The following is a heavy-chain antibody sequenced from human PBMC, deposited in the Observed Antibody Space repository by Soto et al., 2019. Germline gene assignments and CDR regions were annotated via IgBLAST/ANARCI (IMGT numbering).Heavy chain of an antibody. CDR2: IYYSGST. Sequence: PSETLSLTCTVSGGSISSYYWSWIRQPPGKGLEWIGYIYYSGSTNYNPSLKSRVTISVDTSKNQFSLKLGSVTAADTAVYYCARAVDENYDYYYYMDVWGKGTTVTVSS. J-gene: IGHJ6*03. V-gene: IGHV4-59*01. CDR3: ARAVDENYDYYYYMDV. CDR1: GGSISSYY.